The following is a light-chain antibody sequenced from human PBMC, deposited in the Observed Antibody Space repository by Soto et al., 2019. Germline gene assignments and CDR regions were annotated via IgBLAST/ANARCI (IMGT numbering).Light chain of an antibody. CDR2: DVS. CDR3: SSYTSSSTLSV. J-gene: IGLJ1*01. V-gene: IGLV2-14*01. CDR1: SSDVGGYNY. Sequence: QSALTQPASVSGSPGQSITISCTGTSSDVGGYNYVSWYQQHPGKAPKLMIYDVSNRPSGVSNRFSGSKSGNTASLTISGLQAEDEADYECSSYTSSSTLSVFGTGTKLTVL.